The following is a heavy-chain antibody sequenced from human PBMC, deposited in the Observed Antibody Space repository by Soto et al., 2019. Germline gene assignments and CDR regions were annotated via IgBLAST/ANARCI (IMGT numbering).Heavy chain of an antibody. CDR2: INGYGHGA. D-gene: IGHD3-10*01. CDR3: VRDLNGDFYY. J-gene: IGHJ4*02. CDR1: GYSFTTYG. V-gene: IGHV1-18*01. Sequence: QVQLVQSGAEVRQPGASVKVSCKASGYSFTTYGMSWVRQAPGQGLEYMGWINGYGHGAKYVQRFQGRFSMTTDTSTDTVYMYLRSLTSGDTAVYFCVRDLNGDFYYWGQGTVVIVSP.